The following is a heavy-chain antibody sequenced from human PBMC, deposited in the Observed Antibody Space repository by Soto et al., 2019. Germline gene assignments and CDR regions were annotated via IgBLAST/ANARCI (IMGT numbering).Heavy chain of an antibody. V-gene: IGHV3-23*01. J-gene: IGHJ4*02. CDR3: AKFFVETGSNSGWPWSFHY. CDR2: ISGSGGTT. CDR1: GSPFSNNA. Sequence: EVQLLESGGGLVQPGRPLSLSCAAPGSPFSNNAMSWFRQAPGQGLDWVSAISGSGGTTYYADSVKGRFTISRDNSKNTLFLQMNSLRAEDAAVYYCAKFFVETGSNSGWPWSFHYWGQGTLVTVSS. D-gene: IGHD6-25*01.